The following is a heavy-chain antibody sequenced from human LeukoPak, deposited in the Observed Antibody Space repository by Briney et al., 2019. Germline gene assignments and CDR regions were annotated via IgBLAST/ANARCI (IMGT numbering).Heavy chain of an antibody. D-gene: IGHD3-10*01. J-gene: IGHJ4*02. CDR3: ARDDYGSGSWNDY. V-gene: IGHV3-20*04. CDR2: IIWSGGST. CDR1: GFTFDDYG. Sequence: GGSLRLSCAASGFTFDDYGMSWVRQAPGKGLGWVSGIIWSGGSTGYADSVKGRFTISRDNAKNSVYLQMNSLRAEDTALYYCARDDYGSGSWNDYWGQGTLVTVSS.